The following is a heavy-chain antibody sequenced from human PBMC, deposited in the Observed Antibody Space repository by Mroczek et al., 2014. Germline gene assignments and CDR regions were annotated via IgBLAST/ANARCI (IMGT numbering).Heavy chain of an antibody. CDR1: GYTFTSYY. CDR3: ARDRGGGYCSSTSCYYWPDAFDI. D-gene: IGHD2-2*01. CDR2: INPSGGST. J-gene: IGHJ3*02. V-gene: IGHV1-46*03. Sequence: QVQLQGVRGREVKKPGASVKVSCKASGYTFTSYYMHWVRQAPGQGLEWMGIINPSGGSTSYAQKFQGRVTMTRDTSTSTVYMELSSLRSEDTAVYYCARDRGGGYCSSTSCYYWPDAFDIWGQGTMVTVSS.